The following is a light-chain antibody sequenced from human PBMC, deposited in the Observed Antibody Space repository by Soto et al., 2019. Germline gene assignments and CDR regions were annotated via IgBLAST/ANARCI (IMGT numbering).Light chain of an antibody. V-gene: IGKV1-39*01. CDR2: AAS. CDR1: QTINNY. J-gene: IGKJ1*01. Sequence: DIQMTQSPSSLSASVGDRVTITCRASQTINNYVSWYQQKPGKAPKSLIYAASTLQRGVPTRFSGSGSGTDFTLTINSLQPEDSAIYYCQQSAKIPRTFGQGTQVEI. CDR3: QQSAKIPRT.